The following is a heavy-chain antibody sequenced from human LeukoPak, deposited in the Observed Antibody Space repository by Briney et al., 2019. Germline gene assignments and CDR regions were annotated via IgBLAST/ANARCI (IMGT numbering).Heavy chain of an antibody. Sequence: GGSLRLSCSASGFTFSSYGMHWVRQAPGKGLVWVAFIRYDGSNKYYADSVKGRFTISRDNSKNTLYLQMNSLRAEDTAVYYCAKGSNQLLIDYFDYWGQGTLVTVSS. V-gene: IGHV3-30*02. CDR2: IRYDGSNK. J-gene: IGHJ4*02. CDR1: GFTFSSYG. CDR3: AKGSNQLLIDYFDY. D-gene: IGHD2-2*01.